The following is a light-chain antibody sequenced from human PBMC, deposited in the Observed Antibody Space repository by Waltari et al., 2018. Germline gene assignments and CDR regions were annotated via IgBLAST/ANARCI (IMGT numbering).Light chain of an antibody. J-gene: IGLJ2*01. CDR1: TSDVGDYNF. CDR2: DVT. CDR3: CSYAGRYNLV. Sequence: QSALTQPRSVSGSPGQSVTISCTGTTSDVGDYNFVSWYQQHPGKAPKLMIYDVTKRPDGVPDRFSGSKSGNTASLTISGLQAEDEADYYCCSYAGRYNLVFGGGTMLTVL. V-gene: IGLV2-11*01.